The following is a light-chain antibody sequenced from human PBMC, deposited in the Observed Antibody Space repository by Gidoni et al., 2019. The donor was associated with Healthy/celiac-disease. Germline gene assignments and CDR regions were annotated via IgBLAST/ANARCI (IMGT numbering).Light chain of an antibody. CDR1: QSVSSY. Sequence: DIVLTQSPATLSLSPGERATLSCRASQSVSSYLAWYQQKPGQAPRLLIYDASNRATGIPARFSGSGSGTDFTLTISSLEPEDFAVYYCQQRSNRPRFTFGPGTKVDIK. J-gene: IGKJ3*01. V-gene: IGKV3-11*01. CDR2: DAS. CDR3: QQRSNRPRFT.